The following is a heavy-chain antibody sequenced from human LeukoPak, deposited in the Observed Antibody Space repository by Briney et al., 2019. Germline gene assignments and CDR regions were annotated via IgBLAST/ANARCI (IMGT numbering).Heavy chain of an antibody. CDR3: ARARNCSSGTCYKDY. CDR1: GLTFSGYW. CDR2: INGDGSST. J-gene: IGHJ4*02. V-gene: IGHV3-74*01. D-gene: IGHD2-15*01. Sequence: PGGSLRLSCAASGLTFSGYWMHWVRQAPGKGLVRVSRINGDGSSTSYADSVKGRFTISRDNAKNTLYLQMNSLGAEDTAVYYCARARNCSSGTCYKDYWGQGTLVTVSS.